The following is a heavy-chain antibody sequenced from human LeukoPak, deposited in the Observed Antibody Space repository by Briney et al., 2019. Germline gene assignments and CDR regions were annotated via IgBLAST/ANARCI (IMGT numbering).Heavy chain of an antibody. D-gene: IGHD3-3*01. CDR2: ISGSGGST. CDR3: ARDAHYDFWSGYYSTWPLGY. Sequence: GGSLRLSCAASGFTFSSYAMSWVRQAPGKGLEWVSAISGSGGSTYYADSVKGRFTISRDNSKNTLYLQMNSLRAEDTAVYYCARDAHYDFWSGYYSTWPLGYWGQGTLVTVSS. V-gene: IGHV3-23*01. J-gene: IGHJ4*02. CDR1: GFTFSSYA.